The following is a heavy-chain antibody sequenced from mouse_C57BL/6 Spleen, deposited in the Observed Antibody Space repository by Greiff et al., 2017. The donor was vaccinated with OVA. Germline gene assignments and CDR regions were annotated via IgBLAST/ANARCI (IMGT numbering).Heavy chain of an antibody. CDR3: ARWGVTSYYYAMDY. CDR2: INPYNGDT. V-gene: IGHV1-20*01. Sequence: EVQVVESGPELVKPGDSVKISCKASGYSFTGYFMNWVMQSHGKSLEWIGRINPYNGDTFYNQKFKGKATLTVDKSSSTAHMELRSLTSEDSAVYYCARWGVTSYYYAMDYWGQGTSVTVSS. J-gene: IGHJ4*01. D-gene: IGHD2-2*01. CDR1: GYSFTGYF.